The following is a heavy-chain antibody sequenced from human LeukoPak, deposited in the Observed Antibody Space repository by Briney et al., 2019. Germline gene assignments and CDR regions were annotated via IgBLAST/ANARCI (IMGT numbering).Heavy chain of an antibody. D-gene: IGHD4-17*01. CDR2: ISGSGGST. CDR3: AKDLTTVTTGLDY. Sequence: GASLRLSCAASGFTFSSYAMSWVRQAPGKGLEWVSAISGSGGSTYYADSVKGRFTISRDNAKNSLYLQMNSLRAEDTALYYCAKDLTTVTTGLDYWGQGTLVTVSS. J-gene: IGHJ4*02. CDR1: GFTFSSYA. V-gene: IGHV3-23*01.